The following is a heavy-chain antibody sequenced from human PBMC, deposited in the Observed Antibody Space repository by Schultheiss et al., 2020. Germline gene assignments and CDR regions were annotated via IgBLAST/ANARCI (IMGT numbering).Heavy chain of an antibody. J-gene: IGHJ3*02. D-gene: IGHD3-10*01. CDR3: ARGGGDLGAFDI. CDR2: IYTSGST. V-gene: IGHV4-61*02. CDR1: GGSISSGGYY. Sequence: SETLSLTCTVSGGSISSGGYYWSWIRQHPGKGLEWIGRIYTSGSTNYNPSLKSRVTISVDRSKNQFSLKLSSVTAADTAVYYCARGGGDLGAFDIWGQGTMVNVS.